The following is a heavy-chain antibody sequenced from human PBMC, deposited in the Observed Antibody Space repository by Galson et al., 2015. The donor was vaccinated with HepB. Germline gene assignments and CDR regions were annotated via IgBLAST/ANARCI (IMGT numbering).Heavy chain of an antibody. CDR2: IIPISGTP. CDR3: ARSIRFGSGSYEY. Sequence: SCKASGDTFNSYAISWVRQAPGQGLEWMGEIIPISGTPNYAQKFQGRVTITADDYTSTAYMEMNSLRPEDTAVYYCARSIRFGSGSYEYWGKGTTVIVSS. V-gene: IGHV1-69*01. D-gene: IGHD3-10*01. CDR1: GDTFNSYA. J-gene: IGHJ6*04.